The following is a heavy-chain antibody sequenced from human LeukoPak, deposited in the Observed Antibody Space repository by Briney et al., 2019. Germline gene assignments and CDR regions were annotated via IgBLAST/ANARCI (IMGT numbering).Heavy chain of an antibody. J-gene: IGHJ4*02. CDR1: GFTFSNHD. Sequence: PGGSLRLSCAASGFTFSNHDMTWVRQAPGKGLEWVSVISGGVGSTYYADSVKGRFTISRDNSKNTLYLQMNSLRAEDTAVYYCAKGEGGSSGYYYYFDYWGQGTLVTVSS. CDR3: AKGEGGSSGYYYYFDY. V-gene: IGHV3-23*01. CDR2: ISGGVGST. D-gene: IGHD3-22*01.